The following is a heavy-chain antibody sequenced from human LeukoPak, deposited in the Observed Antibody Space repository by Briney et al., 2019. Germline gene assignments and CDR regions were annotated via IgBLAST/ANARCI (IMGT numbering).Heavy chain of an antibody. Sequence: GGSLRLSCAASGFTVSNNYMSWVRQAPGKGLEWVSVIYSGDNTYYVESVKGRFSISRDNSKNTLFLQMNRLRAEDTAVYYCAGRRVLDASFDYWGQGTLVTVSS. V-gene: IGHV3-66*02. CDR2: IYSGDNT. D-gene: IGHD3-16*01. J-gene: IGHJ4*02. CDR1: GFTVSNNY. CDR3: AGRRVLDASFDY.